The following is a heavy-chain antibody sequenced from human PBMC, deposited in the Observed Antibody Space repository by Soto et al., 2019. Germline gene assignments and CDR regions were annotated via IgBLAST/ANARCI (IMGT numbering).Heavy chain of an antibody. CDR1: GGSISSYY. J-gene: IGHJ4*02. Sequence: SETLSLTCTVSGGSISSYYWSWIRQPPGKGLEWIGYIYYSGSTNYNPSLKSRVTISVDTSKNQFSLKLSSVTAADTAVYYCARRARIAAFDYWGQGTLVTVSS. CDR3: ARRARIAAFDY. CDR2: IYYSGST. V-gene: IGHV4-59*08. D-gene: IGHD6-13*01.